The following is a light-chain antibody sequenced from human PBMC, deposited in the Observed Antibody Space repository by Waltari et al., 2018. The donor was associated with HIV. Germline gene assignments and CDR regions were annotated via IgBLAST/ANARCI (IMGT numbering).Light chain of an antibody. CDR2: DVT. Sequence: QSALTQPRSVSGSPGQSVTISCTGSTTNIGAYKFVSWYQHHPGKVLKLLLYDVTTRPSGVPDRFSGSKSGNAASQTISGLQAGDEANYFCCSYAGEYVWVFGGGTKLTVL. J-gene: IGLJ2*01. CDR3: CSYAGEYVWV. CDR1: TTNIGAYKF. V-gene: IGLV2-11*01.